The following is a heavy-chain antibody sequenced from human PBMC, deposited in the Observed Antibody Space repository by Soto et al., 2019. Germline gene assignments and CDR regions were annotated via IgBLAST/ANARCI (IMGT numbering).Heavy chain of an antibody. J-gene: IGHJ6*03. CDR2: ISYDGKFK. V-gene: IGHV3-30*18. CDR1: GFTFKSYG. D-gene: IGHD1-1*01. CDR3: AKDGTPAWVMYYFYMDV. Sequence: QVHLVESGGGVVQPGRSLTLSCAASGFTFKSYGMHWVRQAPGKGLEWVAVISYDGKFKFYADSVKGRFTISRDTSESTLSLQMNSLRPEDTAVYYCAKDGTPAWVMYYFYMDVWGKGTTVIVSS.